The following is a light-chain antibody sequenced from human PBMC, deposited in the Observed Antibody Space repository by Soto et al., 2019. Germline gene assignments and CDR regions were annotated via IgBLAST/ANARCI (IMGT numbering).Light chain of an antibody. Sequence: DIVMTQSPDSLAVSLGERATINCKSSQNILYSSDNKNNLAWYQQKPGQPPKLLVYWASTRTSGVPDRFSGSGSGTDFTLTINNLQPEDFATYYCQRTYNAPFTFGPGTKVSIK. J-gene: IGKJ3*01. CDR1: QNILYSSDNKNN. V-gene: IGKV4-1*01. CDR2: WAS. CDR3: QRTYNAPFT.